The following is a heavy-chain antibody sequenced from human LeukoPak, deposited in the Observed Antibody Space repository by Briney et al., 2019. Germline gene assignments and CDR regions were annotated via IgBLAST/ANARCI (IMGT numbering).Heavy chain of an antibody. D-gene: IGHD3-22*01. CDR3: ARLDDSSGYYPYYFDY. J-gene: IGHJ4*02. CDR1: GGSISSGGYY. V-gene: IGHV4-31*03. Sequence: SETLSLTCTVSGGSISSGGYYWSWIRQHPGKGLEWIGYIYYSGSTYYNPSLKSRVTISVDTSKNQFSLKLSSVTAADMAVYYCARLDDSSGYYPYYFDYWGQGTLVTVSS. CDR2: IYYSGST.